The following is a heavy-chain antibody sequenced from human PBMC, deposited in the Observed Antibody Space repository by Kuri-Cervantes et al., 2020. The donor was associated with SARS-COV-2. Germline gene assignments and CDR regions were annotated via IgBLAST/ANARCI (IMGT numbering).Heavy chain of an antibody. CDR2: IIPIFGTA. Sequence: SVKVSCKASGGTFSSYAISWVRQAPGQGLEWMGGIIPIFGTANYAQKFQGRLTITADESTSTAYMELGSLRAEDTAVYYCARATDYGGNGDYWGQGTLVTVSS. CDR3: ARATDYGGNGDY. J-gene: IGHJ4*02. D-gene: IGHD4-23*01. V-gene: IGHV1-69*13. CDR1: GGTFSSYA.